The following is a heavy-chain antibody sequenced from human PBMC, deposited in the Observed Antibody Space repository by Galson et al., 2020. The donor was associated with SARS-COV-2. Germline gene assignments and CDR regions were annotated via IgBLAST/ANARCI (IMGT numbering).Heavy chain of an antibody. J-gene: IGHJ6*03. CDR3: AGCRDGYNPSVYYYYMYV. CDR2: IIPIFGTA. V-gene: IGHV1-69*13. Sequence: SVKVSCKASGGTFSSYAISWVRQAPGQGLEWMGGIIPIFGTANYAQKFQGRVTITADESTSTAYMELSSLRSEDTAVYYCAGCRDGYNPSVYYYYMYVWGKWTAVTVSS. CDR1: GGTFSSYA. D-gene: IGHD5-12*01.